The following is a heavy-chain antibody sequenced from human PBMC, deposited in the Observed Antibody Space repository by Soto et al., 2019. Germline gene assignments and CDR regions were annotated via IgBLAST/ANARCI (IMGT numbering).Heavy chain of an antibody. J-gene: IGHJ6*02. CDR1: GFTFSSYA. CDR3: ARSPVSGWEYYYYGMDV. V-gene: IGHV3-23*01. Sequence: EVQLLESGGGLVQPGGSLRLSCAASGFTFSSYAMSWVRQAPGKGLEWVSAISGSGGSTYYADSVKGRFTISRDNSKNTRYLQMNSLRAEDTAVYYCARSPVSGWEYYYYGMDVWGQGTTVTVSS. D-gene: IGHD6-19*01. CDR2: ISGSGGST.